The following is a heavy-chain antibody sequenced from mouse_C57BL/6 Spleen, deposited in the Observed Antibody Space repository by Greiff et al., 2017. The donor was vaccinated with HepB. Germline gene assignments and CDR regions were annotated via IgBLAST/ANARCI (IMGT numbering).Heavy chain of an antibody. Sequence: QVQLQQPGAELVRPGSSVKLSCKASGYTFTSYWMDWVKQRPGQGLEWIGNIYPSDSETHYNQKFKDKATLTVDKSSSTAYMQLSSLTSEDSAVYYCARGSTALAMDYWGQGTSVTVSS. CDR2: IYPSDSET. D-gene: IGHD1-2*01. V-gene: IGHV1-61*01. J-gene: IGHJ4*01. CDR1: GYTFTSYW. CDR3: ARGSTALAMDY.